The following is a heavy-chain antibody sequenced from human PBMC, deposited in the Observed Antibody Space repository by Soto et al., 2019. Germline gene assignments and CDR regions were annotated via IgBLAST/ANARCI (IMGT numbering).Heavy chain of an antibody. D-gene: IGHD5-12*01. V-gene: IGHV4-34*01. J-gene: IGHJ6*02. CDR1: GGSFSGYY. CDR2: INHSGST. Sequence: SETLSLTCAVYGGSFSGYYWSWIRQPPGKGLEWIGEINHSGSTNYNPSLKSRVTISVDTSKNQFSLKLSSVTAADTAVYYCARAGYSGYEKTVRYYYYYGMDVWGQGTTVTVSS. CDR3: ARAGYSGYEKTVRYYYYYGMDV.